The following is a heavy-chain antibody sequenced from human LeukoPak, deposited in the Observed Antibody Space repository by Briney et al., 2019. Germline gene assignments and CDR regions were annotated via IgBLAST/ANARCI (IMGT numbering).Heavy chain of an antibody. Sequence: GGSLRLSCAASGFTFSSYWMHWVRQAPGKGLVWVSRMNSDGSSTNYADSVKGRFTISRDNSKNTLYLQMNSLRAEDTALYYCAKDISSGYYFDYWGQGTLVTVSS. CDR2: MNSDGSST. J-gene: IGHJ4*02. CDR3: AKDISSGYYFDY. CDR1: GFTFSSYW. D-gene: IGHD3-22*01. V-gene: IGHV3-74*01.